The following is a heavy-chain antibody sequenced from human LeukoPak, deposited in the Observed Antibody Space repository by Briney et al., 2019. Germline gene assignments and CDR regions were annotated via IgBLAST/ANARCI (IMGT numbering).Heavy chain of an antibody. D-gene: IGHD6-19*01. CDR2: IIPIFGTA. V-gene: IGHV1-69*05. J-gene: IGHJ4*02. CDR3: ARDRMVSSAFDY. CDR1: GGTFSSYA. Sequence: SVKVSCKASGGTFSSYAISWVRQAPGQRLEWMGRIIPIFGTANYAQKFQGRVTITTDESTSTAYMELSSLRSEDTAVYYCARDRMVSSAFDYWGQGTLVTVSS.